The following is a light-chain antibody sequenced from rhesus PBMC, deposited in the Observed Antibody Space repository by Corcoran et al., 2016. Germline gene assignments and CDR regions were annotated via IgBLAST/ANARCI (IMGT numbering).Light chain of an antibody. J-gene: IGKJ1*01. CDR2: DAS. CDR3: QQGHNWPWT. CDR1: QSVSTN. Sequence: EIVMTQSPATLSLSPGEGATLSCRASQSVSTNLAWYQQRPGQPPKLLFSDASTRATDIPERFSGMGSGIQFTLTIRSLEPEDVGVYFCQQGHNWPWTFGQGTKVEI. V-gene: IGKV3-17*01.